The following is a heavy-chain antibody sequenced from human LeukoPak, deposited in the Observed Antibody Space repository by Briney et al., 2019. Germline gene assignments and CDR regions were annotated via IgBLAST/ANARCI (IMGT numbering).Heavy chain of an antibody. CDR2: ISGSGGST. J-gene: IGHJ6*03. Sequence: GGSLRLSCAASGFTFSTYAMSWVRQAPGKRLEWVSGISGSGGSTYYADSVKGRFSISRDNSKNTLYLQMNSLRAVDTAVYYCAKDGGVPELIYYYYYYMDVWGKGTTVTVSS. D-gene: IGHD1-7*01. CDR3: AKDGGVPELIYYYYYYMDV. V-gene: IGHV3-23*01. CDR1: GFTFSTYA.